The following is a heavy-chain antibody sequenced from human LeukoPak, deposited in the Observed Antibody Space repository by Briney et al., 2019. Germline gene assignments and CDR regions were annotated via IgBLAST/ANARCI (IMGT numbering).Heavy chain of an antibody. CDR2: INQDGSEI. CDR3: ARDTPSNAYIVVGPLNAFDI. D-gene: IGHD2-21*01. CDR1: GFTFSRFR. J-gene: IGHJ3*02. Sequence: GGSLRLSCAASGFTFSRFRMSWVRQPPGKGLEWVANINQDGSEIYYVDSVKGRFTVSTDNAKNSLYLQMNSLRAEDTAVYYCARDTPSNAYIVVGPLNAFDIWGQGTMVTVSS. V-gene: IGHV3-7*01.